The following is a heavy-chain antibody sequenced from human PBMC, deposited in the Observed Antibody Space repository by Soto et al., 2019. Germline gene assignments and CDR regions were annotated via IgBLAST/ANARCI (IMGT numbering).Heavy chain of an antibody. V-gene: IGHV5-10-1*01. CDR2: IDPSDSYT. CDR3: ARLSTASSDYDVLTGYPASYDYYGMDV. Sequence: GESLKISCKGSGYSFTSYWISWVRQMPGKGLEWMGRIDPSDSYTNYSPSFQGHVTISADKSISTAYLQWSSLKASDTAMYYCARLSTASSDYDVLTGYPASYDYYGMDVWGQGTTVTVS. J-gene: IGHJ6*02. D-gene: IGHD3-9*01. CDR1: GYSFTSYW.